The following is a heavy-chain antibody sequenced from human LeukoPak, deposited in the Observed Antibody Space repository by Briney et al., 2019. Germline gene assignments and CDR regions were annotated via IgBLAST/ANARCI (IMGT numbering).Heavy chain of an antibody. CDR2: IRYDGSNK. CDR1: GFTFSSYG. V-gene: IGHV3-30*02. D-gene: IGHD5-24*01. Sequence: GGSLRLSCAASGFTFSSYGMHWVRQAPGKGLEWVAFIRYDGSNKYYADSVKGRFTISRDNSKNTLYLQMNSLRAEDTAVYYCARARWYSFDYWGPGTLVTVSS. J-gene: IGHJ4*02. CDR3: ARARWYSFDY.